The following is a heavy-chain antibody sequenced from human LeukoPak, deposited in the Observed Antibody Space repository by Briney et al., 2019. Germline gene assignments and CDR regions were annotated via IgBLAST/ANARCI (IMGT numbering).Heavy chain of an antibody. CDR3: ARDGGEELEHNYYYYGMDV. CDR2: ISTSGSTT. Sequence: GGSLRLSCAVSGFTFSGYAMSWVRQAPGKGLEWVSYISTSGSTTYYAESVKGRFTISRDNAKNSLYLLMNSLRAEDTAVYYCARDGGEELEHNYYYYGMDVWGQGTTVTVSS. D-gene: IGHD1/OR15-1a*01. V-gene: IGHV3-11*01. CDR1: GFTFSGYA. J-gene: IGHJ6*02.